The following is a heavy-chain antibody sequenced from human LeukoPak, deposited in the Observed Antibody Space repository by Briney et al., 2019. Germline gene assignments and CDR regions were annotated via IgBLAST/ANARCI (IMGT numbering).Heavy chain of an antibody. CDR2: INHSGST. CDR3: ARRGSWPFDY. Sequence: PSETLSLTCAVYGGSFSGYYWSGIRQPPGKGLEWIGEINHSGSTNYNPSLKSRVTISVDTSKNQFSLKLSSVTAADTAVYYCARRGSWPFDYWGQGTLVTVS. D-gene: IGHD1-26*01. V-gene: IGHV4-34*01. J-gene: IGHJ4*02. CDR1: GGSFSGYY.